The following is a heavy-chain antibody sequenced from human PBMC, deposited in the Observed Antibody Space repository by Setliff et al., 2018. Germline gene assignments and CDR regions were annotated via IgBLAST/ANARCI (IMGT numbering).Heavy chain of an antibody. CDR1: GITFKNAW. D-gene: IGHD4-4*01. CDR2: IKSSIEGATS. J-gene: IGHJ1*01. Sequence: KPGGSLSLSCSVSGITFKNAWMTWVRQAPGKGPQWVGRIKSSIEGATSDYGAPARGRFTISRDDSKNMIHLQMNNLKIEDTGFYFCATGPRDSRNYLNWLGSWGPGTLVTVSS. CDR3: ATGPRDSRNYLNWLGS. V-gene: IGHV3-15*01.